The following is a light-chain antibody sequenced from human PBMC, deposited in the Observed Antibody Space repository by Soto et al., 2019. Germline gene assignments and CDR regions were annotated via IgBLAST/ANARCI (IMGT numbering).Light chain of an antibody. CDR2: EGS. CDR1: SSDVGSYNL. CDR3: CSYAGSSTFVV. Sequence: QSVLTQPASVSGSPGQSITISCSGTSSDVGSYNLVSWYQQHPGKAPKLMIYEGSKRPSGVSHRFSGSKSGNTASLTISGLQAEDEADYYCCSYAGSSTFVVFGGGTKLTVL. V-gene: IGLV2-23*03. J-gene: IGLJ2*01.